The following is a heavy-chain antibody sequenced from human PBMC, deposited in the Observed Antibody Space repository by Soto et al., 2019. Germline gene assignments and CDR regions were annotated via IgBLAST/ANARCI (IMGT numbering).Heavy chain of an antibody. Sequence: PGGSLRLSCAASGFTFSSYGMSWVRQAPGKGLEWVSVISDSGGRTYYADSVKGRFTISRDNSKNTLYLQVSSLRAEDTAVYYCAKRAHSGSYYSALDIWGQGTMVTVSS. D-gene: IGHD1-26*01. J-gene: IGHJ3*02. CDR2: ISDSGGRT. CDR1: GFTFSSYG. CDR3: AKRAHSGSYYSALDI. V-gene: IGHV3-23*01.